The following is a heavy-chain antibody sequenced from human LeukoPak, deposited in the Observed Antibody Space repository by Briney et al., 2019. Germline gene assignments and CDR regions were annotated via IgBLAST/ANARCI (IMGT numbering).Heavy chain of an antibody. CDR2: IWYDGSNK. CDR1: GFTFSSYE. D-gene: IGHD4-17*01. CDR3: AKREFTVTFDH. J-gene: IGHJ4*02. V-gene: IGHV3-33*06. Sequence: QAGGSLRLSCAASGFTFSSYEMNWVRQAPGKGLEWVAVIWYDGSNKYYADSVKGRFTISRDNSKNTLYLQMDSLRAEDTAVYYCAKREFTVTFDHWGQGTLVTVSS.